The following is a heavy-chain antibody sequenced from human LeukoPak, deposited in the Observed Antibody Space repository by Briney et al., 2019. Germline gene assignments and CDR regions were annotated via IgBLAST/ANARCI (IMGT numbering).Heavy chain of an antibody. D-gene: IGHD6-13*01. CDR1: GYTFTGYY. CDR3: ASFGDLPLGGSWYSFHY. V-gene: IGHV1-2*02. J-gene: IGHJ4*02. CDR2: INPNSGGT. Sequence: ASVKVSCKASGYTFTGYYMHWVRQAPGQGLEWMGWINPNSGGTNYAQKFQGRVTMTRDTSISTAYMELSRLRSDDTAVYYCASFGDLPLGGSWYSFHYWGQGTLVTVSS.